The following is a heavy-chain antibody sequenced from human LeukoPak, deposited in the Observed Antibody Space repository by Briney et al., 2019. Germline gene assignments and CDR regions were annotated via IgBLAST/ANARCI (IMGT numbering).Heavy chain of an antibody. J-gene: IGHJ4*02. CDR1: GFTFSNYW. CDR3: ARVGATLDY. Sequence: PGGSLRLSCAASGFTFSNYWMSWVRQAPGKGLEWVANIKQDGSEEYYVDSLKGRFTISRDNAKNSLYLQMNSLRAEDTAVYYCARVGATLDYWGQGTLVTVSS. CDR2: IKQDGSEE. D-gene: IGHD1-26*01. V-gene: IGHV3-7*01.